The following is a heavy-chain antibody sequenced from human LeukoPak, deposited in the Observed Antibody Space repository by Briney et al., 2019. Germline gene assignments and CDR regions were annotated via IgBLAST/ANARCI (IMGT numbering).Heavy chain of an antibody. Sequence: ASVKVSCKASGYTFTGYYMHWVRQAPGQGLEWMGWINPNSGGTNYAQKFRGRVTMTRDTSISTAYMELSRLRSDDTAVYYCARDLDCSSTSCYGWFDPWGQGTLVTVSS. CDR1: GYTFTGYY. V-gene: IGHV1-2*02. CDR3: ARDLDCSSTSCYGWFDP. CDR2: INPNSGGT. J-gene: IGHJ5*02. D-gene: IGHD2-2*01.